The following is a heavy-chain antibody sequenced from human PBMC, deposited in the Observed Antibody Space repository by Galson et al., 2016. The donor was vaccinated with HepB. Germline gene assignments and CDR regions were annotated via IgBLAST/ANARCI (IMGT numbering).Heavy chain of an antibody. CDR3: ARGPGLHAQFNWFDP. CDR1: GFIFANYA. V-gene: IGHV3-23*01. J-gene: IGHJ5*02. Sequence: SLRLSCAASGFIFANYALSWVRQAPGKGLEWVSGISGSGASTYYADSVQGRFTISRDNSNSTLYLQMVSVRAEDTAVYYCARGPGLHAQFNWFDPWGQGTLVTVSS. CDR2: ISGSGAST. D-gene: IGHD3-16*01.